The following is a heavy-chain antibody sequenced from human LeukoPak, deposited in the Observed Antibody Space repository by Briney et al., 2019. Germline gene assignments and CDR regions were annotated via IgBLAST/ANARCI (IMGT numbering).Heavy chain of an antibody. J-gene: IGHJ4*02. CDR2: ISSSSTYT. V-gene: IGHV3-11*05. CDR1: GFIFSDYY. Sequence: GGSLRLSCAASGFIFSDYYMSWIRQAPGKGLEWVSYISSSSTYTAYADSVQGRFTSSRDDAKNSLYLQITSLRAEDTAVYFCARAANTATGTPTLAIDYWGQGTLVTVSS. CDR3: ARAANTATGTPTLAIDY. D-gene: IGHD6-13*01.